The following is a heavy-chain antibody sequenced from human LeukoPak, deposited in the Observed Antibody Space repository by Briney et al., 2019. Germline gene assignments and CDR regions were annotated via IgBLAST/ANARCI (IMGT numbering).Heavy chain of an antibody. J-gene: IGHJ4*02. CDR1: GGSVSSGSYY. CDR2: IYYSGST. Sequence: KPSETLSLTCTVSGGSVSSGSYYWSWIRQPPGKGLEWIGYIYYSGSTNYNPSLKSRVTISVDTSKNQFSLKLSSVTAADAAVHYCARGWGSLYYFDYWGQGTLVTVSS. D-gene: IGHD7-27*01. CDR3: ARGWGSLYYFDY. V-gene: IGHV4-61*01.